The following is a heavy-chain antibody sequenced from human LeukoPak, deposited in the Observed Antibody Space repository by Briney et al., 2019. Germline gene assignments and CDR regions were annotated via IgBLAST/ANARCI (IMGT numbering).Heavy chain of an antibody. V-gene: IGHV4-34*01. D-gene: IGHD2-15*01. CDR1: GGSFSGYY. CDR3: ASGPHCSGGSCYGTWDY. Sequence: SETLSLTCAVYGGSFSGYYWSWIRQPPGKGLEWIGENNHSGSTNYNPSLKSRVTISVDTSKNQFSLKLSSVTAADTAVYYCASGPHCSGGSCYGTWDYWGQGTLVTVSS. CDR2: NNHSGST. J-gene: IGHJ4*02.